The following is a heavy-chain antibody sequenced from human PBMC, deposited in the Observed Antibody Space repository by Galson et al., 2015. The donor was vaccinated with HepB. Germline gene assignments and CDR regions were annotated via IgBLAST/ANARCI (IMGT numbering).Heavy chain of an antibody. V-gene: IGHV3-23*01. CDR3: AKDRVDYYDSAGHNNAFDV. D-gene: IGHD3-22*01. Sequence: SLRLSCAPSGFTFARYAMTWVRQAPGKGLEWISLISGSGSLRYYAESVKGRFTISRDNAKKTLYLQMNSLRSEDTAVYYCAKDRVDYYDSAGHNNAFDVWGQGTVVNGSS. CDR1: GFTFARYA. J-gene: IGHJ3*01. CDR2: ISGSGSLR.